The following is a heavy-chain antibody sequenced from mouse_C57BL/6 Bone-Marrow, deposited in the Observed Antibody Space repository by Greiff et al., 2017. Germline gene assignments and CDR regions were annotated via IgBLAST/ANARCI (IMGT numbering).Heavy chain of an antibody. V-gene: IGHV1-63*01. CDR1: GYTFTNYW. CDR2: IYPGGGYT. Sequence: VQLVESGAELVRPGTSVKMSCKASGYTFTNYWIGWAKQRPGHGLEWIGDIYPGGGYTNYNEKFKGKATLTADKSSSTAYMQFSSLTSEDSAIYYCARWGITGYFDVGGTGTTVTVSS. D-gene: IGHD2-4*01. CDR3: ARWGITGYFDV. J-gene: IGHJ1*03.